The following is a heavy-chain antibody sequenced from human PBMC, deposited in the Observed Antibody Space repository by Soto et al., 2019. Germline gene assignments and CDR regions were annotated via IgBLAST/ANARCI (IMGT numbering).Heavy chain of an antibody. D-gene: IGHD2-8*01. CDR3: ARDSGMVYAIHPYYYYYYGMDV. J-gene: IGHJ6*02. CDR2: IIPIFGTA. Sequence: GASVKVSCKASGGTFSSYAISCVRQAPGQGLEWMGGIIPIFGTANYAQKFQGRVTITADESTSTAYMELSSLRSEDTAVYYCARDSGMVYAIHPYYYYYYGMDVWGQGTTVTVS. V-gene: IGHV1-69*13. CDR1: GGTFSSYA.